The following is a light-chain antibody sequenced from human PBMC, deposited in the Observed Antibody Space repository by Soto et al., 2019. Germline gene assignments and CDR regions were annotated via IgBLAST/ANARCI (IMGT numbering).Light chain of an antibody. Sequence: QSALTQPPSASGSPGQSVTISCTGTNNDVGGYKFVSWYQQYPGKAPKLILYEVNKRPSGVPDRFSGSKSGNTASLTVSGLQTEDEADYYCSSYTGSNNLVIFGGGTKLTVL. CDR2: EVN. J-gene: IGLJ2*01. CDR3: SSYTGSNNLVI. V-gene: IGLV2-8*01. CDR1: NNDVGGYKF.